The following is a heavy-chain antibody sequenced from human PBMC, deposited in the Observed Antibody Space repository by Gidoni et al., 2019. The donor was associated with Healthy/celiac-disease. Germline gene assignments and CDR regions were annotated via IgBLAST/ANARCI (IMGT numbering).Heavy chain of an antibody. D-gene: IGHD2-2*01. J-gene: IGHJ6*02. CDR2: IYTSGST. V-gene: IGHV4-61*02. CDR3: ARSSTSLDDYYYYYGMDV. Sequence: QVQLQESGPGLVKPSQTLSLTCTVSGGSISSGSYYWSWIRQPAGKGLEWIGRIYTSGSTNYNPSLKSRVTISVDTSKNQFSLKLSSVTAADTAVYYCARSSTSLDDYYYYYGMDVWGQGTTVTVSS. CDR1: GGSISSGSYY.